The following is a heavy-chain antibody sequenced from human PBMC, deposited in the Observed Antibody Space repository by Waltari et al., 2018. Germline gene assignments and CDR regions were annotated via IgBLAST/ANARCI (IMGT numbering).Heavy chain of an antibody. J-gene: IGHJ4*02. D-gene: IGHD3-3*01. CDR1: GFTFSSYA. CDR2: IIPIFGTA. Sequence: QVQLVESGGGVVQPGRSLRLSCAASGFTFSSYAMHWVRQAPGKGLEWMGGIIPIFGTANYAQKVQGRVTMTTDESTSTAYMELSSLRSEDTAVYYCARGTYYDFWSGSLFDYCGQGTLVTVSS. V-gene: IGHV1-69*01. CDR3: ARGTYYDFWSGSLFDY.